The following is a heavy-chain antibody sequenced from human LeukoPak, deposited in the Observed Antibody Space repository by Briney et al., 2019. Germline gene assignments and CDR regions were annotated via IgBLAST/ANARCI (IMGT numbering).Heavy chain of an antibody. CDR3: ARTIAAAKGRVDY. Sequence: PSQTLSLTCTVSGGSISSGDYYWSWIRQPPGKGLEWIGYIYYSGSTYYNPSLKSRVTISVDTSKNQFSLKLSSVTAADTAVYYCARTIAAAKGRVDYWGQGTLVTDSS. D-gene: IGHD6-13*01. V-gene: IGHV4-30-4*01. CDR1: GGSISSGDYY. J-gene: IGHJ4*02. CDR2: IYYSGST.